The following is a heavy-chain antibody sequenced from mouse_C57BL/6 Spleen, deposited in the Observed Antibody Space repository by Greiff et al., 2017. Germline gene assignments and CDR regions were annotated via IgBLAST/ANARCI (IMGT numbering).Heavy chain of an antibody. CDR3: ASLYYGSSYGDYFDY. CDR2: ICPGSGST. J-gene: IGHJ2*01. D-gene: IGHD1-1*01. Sequence: QVQLQQPGAELVKPGASVKMSCKASGYTFTSYWITWVKQRPGQGLEWLGDICPGSGSTNYNEKFKSKATLTVDTSSSTAYMQPSSLTSEDSAVYYCASLYYGSSYGDYFDYWGQGTTLTVSS. V-gene: IGHV1-55*01. CDR1: GYTFTSYW.